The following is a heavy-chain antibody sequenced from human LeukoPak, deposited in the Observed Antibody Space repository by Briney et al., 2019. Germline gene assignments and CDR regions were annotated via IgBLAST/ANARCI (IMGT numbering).Heavy chain of an antibody. Sequence: GRSLRLSCAASGFTFSSYAMHWVRQAPGRGLEWVAVISYDGSNKYYADSVKGRFTISRDNSKNTLYLQMNSLRAEDTAVYYCARDGIVGGGDYFDYWGQGTLVTVSS. D-gene: IGHD1-26*01. CDR2: ISYDGSNK. J-gene: IGHJ4*02. CDR3: ARDGIVGGGDYFDY. V-gene: IGHV3-30*01. CDR1: GFTFSSYA.